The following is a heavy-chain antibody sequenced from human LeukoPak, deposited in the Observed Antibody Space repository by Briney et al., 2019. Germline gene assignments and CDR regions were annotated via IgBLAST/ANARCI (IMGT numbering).Heavy chain of an antibody. CDR3: ARVYCSGGSCFWYFDI. CDR1: GGSISRYY. Sequence: SETLSLTCTVSGGSISRYYWSWIRQPAGKGLEWIGRIYTTGSTDYNPSLKSRITMSVDPPRNQFSLNLNSVTAADTAIYYCARVYCSGGSCFWYFDIWGRGTLVTVSS. V-gene: IGHV4-4*07. D-gene: IGHD2-15*01. J-gene: IGHJ2*01. CDR2: IYTTGST.